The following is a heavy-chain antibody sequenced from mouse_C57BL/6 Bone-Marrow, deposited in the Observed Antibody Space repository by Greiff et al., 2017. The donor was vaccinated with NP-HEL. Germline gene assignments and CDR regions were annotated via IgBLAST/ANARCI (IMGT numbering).Heavy chain of an antibody. J-gene: IGHJ3*01. Sequence: DVHLVESEGGLVQPGSSMKLSCTASGFTFSDYYMAWVRQVPEKGLEWVANINYDGSSTYYLDSLKSRFIISRDNAKNILYLQMSHLKSEDTAMYYCARERWLPFAYWGQGTLVTVSA. V-gene: IGHV5-16*01. CDR3: ARERWLPFAY. D-gene: IGHD2-3*01. CDR2: INYDGSST. CDR1: GFTFSDYY.